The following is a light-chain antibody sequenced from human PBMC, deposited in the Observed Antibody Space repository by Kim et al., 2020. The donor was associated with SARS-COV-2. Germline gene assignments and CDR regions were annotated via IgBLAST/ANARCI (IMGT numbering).Light chain of an antibody. CDR1: GGSIASNY. J-gene: IGLJ2*01. CDR3: QSYDSNNHVV. CDR2: EDD. Sequence: TVTSSCTGSGGSIASNYVQWFQQRPGSAPTTVIYEDDQRPSGVPDRFSGSIDSSSNSASLTISGLKTEDEADYYCQSYDSNNHVVFGGGTKLTVL. V-gene: IGLV6-57*02.